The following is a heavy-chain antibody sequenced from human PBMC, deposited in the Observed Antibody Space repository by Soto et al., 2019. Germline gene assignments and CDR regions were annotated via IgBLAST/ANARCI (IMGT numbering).Heavy chain of an antibody. D-gene: IGHD3-3*01. CDR3: ARDREWVIFDS. CDR1: GFTFSGYI. J-gene: IGHJ4*02. Sequence: PGSSLRLSCAASGFTFSGYIMHWVRQAPGKGLVWVSRITTDGSTTTYADSVRGRFTISRDNAKNTLYLQMNSLSAEDTAVYYCARDREWVIFDSWAQGT. CDR2: ITTDGSTT. V-gene: IGHV3-74*01.